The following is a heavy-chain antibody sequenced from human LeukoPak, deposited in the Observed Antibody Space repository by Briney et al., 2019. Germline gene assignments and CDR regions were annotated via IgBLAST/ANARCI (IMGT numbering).Heavy chain of an antibody. Sequence: GRSQRLSCAASGFTFSSYGMHWVRQAPGKGLEWVAVIWYDGSNKYYADSVKGRFTISRDNSKNTLYLQMNSLRAEDTAVYYCARDRTVNFWSGFSAFDIWGQGTMVTVSS. CDR3: ARDRTVNFWSGFSAFDI. CDR1: GFTFSSYG. D-gene: IGHD3-3*01. CDR2: IWYDGSNK. J-gene: IGHJ3*02. V-gene: IGHV3-33*01.